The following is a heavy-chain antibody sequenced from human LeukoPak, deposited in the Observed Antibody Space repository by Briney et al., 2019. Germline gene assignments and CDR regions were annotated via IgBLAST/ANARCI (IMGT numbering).Heavy chain of an antibody. J-gene: IGHJ4*02. D-gene: IGHD5-18*01. CDR1: GFTFSSYG. CDR3: AKDRRYSYGYDY. V-gene: IGHV3-30*02. CDR2: IRYDGSNK. Sequence: GGSLRLSCAASGFTFSSYGMHRVRQAPGKGLEWVAFIRYDGSNKYYADSVKGRFTISRDNSKNTLYLQMNSLRAEDTAVYYCAKDRRYSYGYDYWGQGTLVTVSS.